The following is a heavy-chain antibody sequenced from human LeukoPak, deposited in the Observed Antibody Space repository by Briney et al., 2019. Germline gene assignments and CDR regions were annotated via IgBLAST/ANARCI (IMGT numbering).Heavy chain of an antibody. Sequence: GASVKVSCKASGYSFTDHYLHWLRQAPGQGLEWMGWIHPNSGDTNYAQRFQGRVSLTRDTSISTAYMELSSLRSDDTAVYYCARDHNWGPDHWGQGTLVSVSS. V-gene: IGHV1-2*02. CDR3: ARDHNWGPDH. CDR1: GYSFTDHY. D-gene: IGHD7-27*01. J-gene: IGHJ4*02. CDR2: IHPNSGDT.